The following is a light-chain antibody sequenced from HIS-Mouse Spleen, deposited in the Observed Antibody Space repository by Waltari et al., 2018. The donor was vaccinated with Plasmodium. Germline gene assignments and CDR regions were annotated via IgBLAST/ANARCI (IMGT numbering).Light chain of an antibody. CDR1: QSVSSY. CDR3: QQRSNWPVT. J-gene: IGKJ5*01. CDR2: DAS. V-gene: IGKV3-11*01. Sequence: EIVLSQPPATLSLSPGERATLSCRASQSVSSYLAWYQPKPGQAPRLLIYDASNRATGNPARFSGSGSGTDFTLTISSLEPEDFAVYYCQQRSNWPVTFGQGTRLEIK.